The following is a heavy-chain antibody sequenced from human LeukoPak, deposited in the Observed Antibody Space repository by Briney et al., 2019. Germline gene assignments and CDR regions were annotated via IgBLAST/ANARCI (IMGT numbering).Heavy chain of an antibody. CDR2: AYYSGST. J-gene: IGHJ4*02. V-gene: IGHV4-59*01. CDR3: ARGRPMYYDSSGYPLIYFDY. D-gene: IGHD3-22*01. CDR1: GGSISSYY. Sequence: SETLSLTCTVSGGSISSYYWSWIRQPPGKGLEWIGYAYYSGSTNYNPSLKSRVTISVDTSKNQFSLKLSSVTAADTAVYYCARGRPMYYDSSGYPLIYFDYWGQGTLVTVSS.